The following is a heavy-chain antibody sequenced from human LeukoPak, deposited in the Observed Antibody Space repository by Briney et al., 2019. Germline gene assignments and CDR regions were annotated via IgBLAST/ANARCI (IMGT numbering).Heavy chain of an antibody. CDR2: IYTSGST. CDR3: ARALLWFGRWGFDP. J-gene: IGHJ5*02. V-gene: IGHV4-61*02. D-gene: IGHD3-10*01. Sequence: PSQTLSLTCTVSGGSISSGSYYWSWIRQPAGKGLEWIGRIYTSGSTSYNPSLKSRVTISVDTSKNQFSLKLSSVTAADTAVYYCARALLWFGRWGFDPWGQGTLVTVSS. CDR1: GGSISSGSYY.